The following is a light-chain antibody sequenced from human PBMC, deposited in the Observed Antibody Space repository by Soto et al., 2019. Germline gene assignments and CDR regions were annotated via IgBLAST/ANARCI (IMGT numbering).Light chain of an antibody. V-gene: IGKV3-20*01. CDR2: DAS. CDR3: QQYGSTPLT. CDR1: QSVRSNY. J-gene: IGKJ4*01. Sequence: EIVLKQSPDTLSLSPGERATLSCRASQSVRSNYLAWYQQKPGQAPRFLIYDASSRATGIPDRFSGSGSGTDSTLTISRLEPEDFAVYYCQQYGSTPLTFGGGTKVDIK.